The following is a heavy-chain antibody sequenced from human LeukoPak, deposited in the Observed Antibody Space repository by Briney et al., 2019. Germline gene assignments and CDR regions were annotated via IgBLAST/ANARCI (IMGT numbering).Heavy chain of an antibody. CDR2: ISSSSSYI. Sequence: PGGSLRLSCAASGFTFSSYSMNWVRQAPGKGLEWVSSISSSSSYIYYADSVKGRSTISRDNAKNSLYLQMNSLRAEDTAVYYCARDMTSSSSGYFDYWGQGTLVTVSS. D-gene: IGHD6-6*01. CDR3: ARDMTSSSSGYFDY. CDR1: GFTFSSYS. J-gene: IGHJ4*02. V-gene: IGHV3-21*01.